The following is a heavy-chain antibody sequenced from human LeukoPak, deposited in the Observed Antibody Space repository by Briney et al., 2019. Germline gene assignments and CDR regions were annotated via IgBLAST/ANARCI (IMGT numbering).Heavy chain of an antibody. Sequence: ASVKVSCKDSGYTFTAYYIHWARQAPGQGLEWMGWINPNSGDTTFLQRFQGRVTMTRDTCIITAYMELSSLTSDDTGMYYCARGPTLGLDIWGQGTMVTVSS. CDR3: ARGPTLGLDI. V-gene: IGHV1-2*02. J-gene: IGHJ3*02. CDR2: INPNSGDT. CDR1: GYTFTAYY.